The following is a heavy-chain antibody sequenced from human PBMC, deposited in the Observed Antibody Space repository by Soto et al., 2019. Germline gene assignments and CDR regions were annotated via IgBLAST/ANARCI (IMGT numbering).Heavy chain of an antibody. D-gene: IGHD6-19*01. CDR1: GGSISNRGYC. CDR2: IYYSGST. CDR3: ASHSAVAGNCLDS. V-gene: IGHV4-39*01. Sequence: WETLSLTYPVSGGSISNRGYCRSCFRQPPGKGLEWIGNIYYSGSTYYNPSLKSRVTTSVDTSKNQFSLKLRSVTAADTAVYHSASHSAVAGNCLDSWGQGTLVTVSS. J-gene: IGHJ5*01.